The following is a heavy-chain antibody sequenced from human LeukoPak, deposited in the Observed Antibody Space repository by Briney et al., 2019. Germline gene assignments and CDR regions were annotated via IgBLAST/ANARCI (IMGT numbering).Heavy chain of an antibody. D-gene: IGHD5-18*01. CDR3: ARGRGYSYGYFHDY. Sequence: SVNVSCKASGGTFSSYAISWVRQAPGQGLEWMGGIIPIFGTANYAQKFQGRVTITADESTSTAYVELSSLRSEDTAVYYCARGRGYSYGYFHDYWGQGTLVTVSS. CDR2: IIPIFGTA. V-gene: IGHV1-69*13. CDR1: GGTFSSYA. J-gene: IGHJ4*02.